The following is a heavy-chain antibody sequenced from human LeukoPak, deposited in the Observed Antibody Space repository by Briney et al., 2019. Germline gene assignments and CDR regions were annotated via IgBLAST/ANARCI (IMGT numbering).Heavy chain of an antibody. D-gene: IGHD3-22*01. CDR1: GGSVSSGSYY. V-gene: IGHV4-61*01. Sequence: PSETLSLTCTVSGGSVSSGSYYWSWIRQPPGKGLEWIGYIYYSGSTNYNPSLKSRVTISVDTSKNQFSLKLSSVTAADTAVYYCARHYYDSSGSPFDYWGQGTLVTVSS. CDR3: ARHYYDSSGSPFDY. J-gene: IGHJ4*02. CDR2: IYYSGST.